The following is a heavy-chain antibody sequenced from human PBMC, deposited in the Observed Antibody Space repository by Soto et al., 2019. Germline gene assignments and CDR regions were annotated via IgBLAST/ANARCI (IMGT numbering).Heavy chain of an antibody. Sequence: GGPLRLSCAASGFTFSSYAMSWVRQAPGKGLEWVSAISGSGGSTYYADSVKGRFTISRDNSKNTLYLQMNSLRAEDTAVYYCARGPYDYVWGSDPPHFDYWGQGTLVTVSS. CDR1: GFTFSSYA. D-gene: IGHD3-16*02. V-gene: IGHV3-23*01. J-gene: IGHJ4*02. CDR3: ARGPYDYVWGSDPPHFDY. CDR2: ISGSGGST.